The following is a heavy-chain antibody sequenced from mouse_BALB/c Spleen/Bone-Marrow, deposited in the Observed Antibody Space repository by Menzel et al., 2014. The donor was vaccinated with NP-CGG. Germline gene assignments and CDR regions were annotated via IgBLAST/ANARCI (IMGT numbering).Heavy chain of an antibody. CDR2: ILPGNTNA. J-gene: IGHJ4*01. V-gene: IGHV1-9*01. CDR3: ARGLYSMDD. CDR1: GYTFSNYW. Sequence: VQLHQSGAEQMQPGASVKISCKATGYTFSNYWIEWVKQRPGHGLEWIGEILPGNTNANYNEKFKGRATFTADTSSNTAYMQLSSLTSEDSAVYYCARGLYSMDDWGQGTSVTVSS.